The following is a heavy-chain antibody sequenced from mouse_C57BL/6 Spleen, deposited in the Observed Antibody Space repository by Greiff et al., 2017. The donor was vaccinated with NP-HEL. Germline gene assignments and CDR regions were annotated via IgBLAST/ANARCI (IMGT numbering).Heavy chain of an antibody. V-gene: IGHV1-15*01. J-gene: IGHJ4*01. CDR2: IDPETGGT. CDR3: TRYRLYGSSPYYAMDY. CDR1: GYTFTDYE. D-gene: IGHD1-1*01. Sequence: QVQLQQSGAELVRPGASVTLSCKASGYTFTDYEMHWVKQTPVYGLEWIGAIDPETGGTAYNQKFKGKAILTADKSSSTAYMELRSLTSEDSAVYYCTRYRLYGSSPYYAMDYWGQGTSVTVSS.